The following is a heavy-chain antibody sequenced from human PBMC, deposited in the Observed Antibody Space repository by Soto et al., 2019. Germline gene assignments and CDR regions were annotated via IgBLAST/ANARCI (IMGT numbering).Heavy chain of an antibody. J-gene: IGHJ6*02. V-gene: IGHV1-18*01. Sequence: ASVKVSCKASGYTFTSYGISWVRQAPGQGLEWMGWISAYNGNTNYAQKLQGRVTMTTDTSTSTAYMELRSLRSDDTAVYYCARDIVVVPAATYYYYGRDVGGQGTTVTVSS. CDR2: ISAYNGNT. CDR1: GYTFTSYG. CDR3: ARDIVVVPAATYYYYGRDV. D-gene: IGHD2-2*01.